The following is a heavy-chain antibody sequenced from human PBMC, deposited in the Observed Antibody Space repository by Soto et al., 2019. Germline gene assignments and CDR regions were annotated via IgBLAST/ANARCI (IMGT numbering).Heavy chain of an antibody. CDR3: AYCGMAADVVVFYYYYRMDV. CDR1: GYTLTSYD. V-gene: IGHV1-8*01. D-gene: IGHD2-15*01. J-gene: IGHJ6*04. CDR2: MNPNSGNT. Sequence: ASVKVSCKASGYTLTSYDINWVRQATGQGLEWMGWMNPNSGNTGYAQKFQGRVTMTRNTPISTAYMELSSLRSEDTAVYYCAYCGMAADVVVFYYYYRMDVWGKGTTVTFS.